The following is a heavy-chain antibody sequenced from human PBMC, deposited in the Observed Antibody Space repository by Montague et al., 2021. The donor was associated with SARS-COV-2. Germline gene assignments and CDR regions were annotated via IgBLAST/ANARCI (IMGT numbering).Heavy chain of an antibody. CDR2: IYNSDNT. Sequence: SETLSLTCTVSGGSISTTNYYWAWIRQPPGKGLEWVGSIYNSDNTYYNPSLASRLTMSVDTYKNPFSLKLRTVTAADAAVYPCARAWRYGDYSGVDFALWGQGTLVTVSS. J-gene: IGHJ5*02. V-gene: IGHV4-39*07. D-gene: IGHD4-17*01. CDR1: GGSISTTNYY. CDR3: ARAWRYGDYSGVDFAL.